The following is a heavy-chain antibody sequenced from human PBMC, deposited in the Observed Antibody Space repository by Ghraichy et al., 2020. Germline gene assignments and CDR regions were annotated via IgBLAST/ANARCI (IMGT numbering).Heavy chain of an antibody. CDR1: GFILSGYS. D-gene: IGHD2-21*01. J-gene: IGHJ6*02. V-gene: IGHV3-48*02. CDR2: ITSGSRFT. CDR3: ARGARVVRYYYYDGMDV. Sequence: GGSLRLSCVGSGFILSGYSMNWVRQAPGKGLEWVSYITSGSRFTSYADSVKGRFTVSRDNAQNSLYLQMTSLRDEDTAVYYCARGARVVRYYYYDGMDVWGQGTTVTVSS.